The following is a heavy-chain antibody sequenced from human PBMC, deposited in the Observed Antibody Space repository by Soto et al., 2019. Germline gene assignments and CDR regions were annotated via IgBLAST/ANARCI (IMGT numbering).Heavy chain of an antibody. Sequence: GGSLRLSCEASGFTVSSNYMIWVRQAPGKGLEWVSVIYSGGATYYADSVKGRFTISRDNSKNTLYLQMNSLRAEDTAVYYCVRNPGGVAVAGPFDYWGQGTLVTVSS. J-gene: IGHJ4*02. CDR2: IYSGGAT. CDR1: GFTVSSNY. D-gene: IGHD6-19*01. CDR3: VRNPGGVAVAGPFDY. V-gene: IGHV3-66*01.